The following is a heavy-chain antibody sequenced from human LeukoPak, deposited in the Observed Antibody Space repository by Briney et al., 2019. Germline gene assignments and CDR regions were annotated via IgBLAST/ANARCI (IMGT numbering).Heavy chain of an antibody. CDR1: GDSVSSNSAA. D-gene: IGHD6-13*01. V-gene: IGHV6-1*01. CDR2: TYYRSKWYN. J-gene: IGHJ3*02. CDR3: AMSNSWYTGHAFDI. Sequence: SQTLSLTCAISGDSVSSNSAAWNWIRQSPSRGLEWLGRTYYRSKWYNDYAVSVKSRISINPDTSKNQFSLQLNSVTPEDTAVYYFAMSNSWYTGHAFDIWVQGTMVTVSS.